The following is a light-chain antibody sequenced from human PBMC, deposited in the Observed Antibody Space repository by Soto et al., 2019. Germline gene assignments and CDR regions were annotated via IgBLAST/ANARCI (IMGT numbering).Light chain of an antibody. CDR1: QSISISH. CDR3: QQYGSTPRVT. Sequence: EIVLTQSPGTLSLSPGERATLSCRASQSISISHLAWYQQKPGQAPRLLIYGASIRATGIPDRFSGSRSGTDFTLTISTLEPEDFAVYYCQQYGSTPRVTFGQGTKLEIK. CDR2: GAS. J-gene: IGKJ2*01. V-gene: IGKV3-20*01.